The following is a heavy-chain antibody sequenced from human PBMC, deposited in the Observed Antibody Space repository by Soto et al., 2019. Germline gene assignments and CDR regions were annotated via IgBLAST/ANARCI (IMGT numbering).Heavy chain of an antibody. D-gene: IGHD3-10*01. J-gene: IGHJ4*02. Sequence: SETLSLTCSVSGDSISSSYWSWIRQPPGKGLEWIGFFYYSGSTKYSPSLKSRVTISVDTSKNRFSLKLSSVTAADTAVYYCAKGHYYYGSSSYLAYYFDYWGQGTLVTVSS. CDR2: FYYSGST. V-gene: IGHV4-59*01. CDR3: AKGHYYYGSSSYLAYYFDY. CDR1: GDSISSSY.